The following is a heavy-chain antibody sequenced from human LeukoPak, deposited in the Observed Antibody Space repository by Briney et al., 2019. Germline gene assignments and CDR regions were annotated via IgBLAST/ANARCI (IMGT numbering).Heavy chain of an antibody. CDR2: IYYSGST. CDR1: GGSISSGDYY. V-gene: IGHV4-30-4*01. CDR3: ARYSPPTPIIAVAEYYFDY. J-gene: IGHJ4*02. Sequence: SETLSLTCTVSGGSISSGDYYWSWIRLPPGKGLEWIGYIYYSGSTYYNPSLKSRVTISVDTSKNQFSLKLSSVTAADTAVYYCARYSPPTPIIAVAEYYFDYWGQGTLVTVSS. D-gene: IGHD6-19*01.